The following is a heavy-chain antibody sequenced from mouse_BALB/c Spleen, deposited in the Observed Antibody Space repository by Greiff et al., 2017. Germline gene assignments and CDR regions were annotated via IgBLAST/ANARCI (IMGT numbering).Heavy chain of an antibody. D-gene: IGHD2-1*01. CDR3: ARHEGGGNYPFDY. CDR2: ISSGGGST. J-gene: IGHJ2*01. Sequence: EVQVVESGGGLVKPGGSLKLSCAASGFAFSSYDMSWVRQTPEKRLEWVAYISSGGGSTYYPDTVKGRFTISRDNAKNTLYLQMSSLKSEDTAMYYCARHEGGGNYPFDYWGQGTTLTVSS. V-gene: IGHV5-12-1*01. CDR1: GFAFSSYD.